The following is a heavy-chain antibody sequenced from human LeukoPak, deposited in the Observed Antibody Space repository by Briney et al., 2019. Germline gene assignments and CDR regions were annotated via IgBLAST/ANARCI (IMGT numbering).Heavy chain of an antibody. CDR3: ARLVDTHYYYMDV. V-gene: IGHV5-51*01. CDR2: IYLGDSDT. Sequence: GESLKISCKGSGYSFTNYWIGWVRQMPGKGLEWMGFIYLGDSDTGYSPSFQGQVTISADKSINTAYLQWSSLKASDTAIYYCARLVDTHYYYMDVWGKGTTVTVSS. J-gene: IGHJ6*03. D-gene: IGHD5-18*01. CDR1: GYSFTNYW.